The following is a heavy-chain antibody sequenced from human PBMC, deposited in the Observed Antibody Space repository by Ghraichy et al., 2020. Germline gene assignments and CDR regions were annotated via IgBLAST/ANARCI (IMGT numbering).Heavy chain of an antibody. D-gene: IGHD3-22*01. CDR3: ARDINRSYYYDSSGPALSFDP. J-gene: IGHJ5*02. CDR1: GGSISSYY. CDR2: IYYSGST. V-gene: IGHV4-59*01. Sequence: SETLSLTCTVSGGSISSYYWSWIRQPPGKGLEWIGYIYYSGSTNYNPSLKSRVTISVDTSKNQFSLKLSSVTAADTAVYYCARDINRSYYYDSSGPALSFDPWGQGTLVTVSS.